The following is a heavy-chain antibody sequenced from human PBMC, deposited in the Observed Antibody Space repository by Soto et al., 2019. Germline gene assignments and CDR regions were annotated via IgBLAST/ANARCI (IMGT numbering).Heavy chain of an antibody. CDR1: GGSFSGYY. Sequence: PSETLSLTCAVYGGSFSGYYWSWIRQPPGKGLEWIGEINHSGSTNYNPSLKSRVTISVDTSKNQFSLKLSSVTAADTAVYYCARGFDIAAAGTGDYWGQGTLVTVSS. V-gene: IGHV4-34*01. D-gene: IGHD6-13*01. J-gene: IGHJ4*02. CDR2: INHSGST. CDR3: ARGFDIAAAGTGDY.